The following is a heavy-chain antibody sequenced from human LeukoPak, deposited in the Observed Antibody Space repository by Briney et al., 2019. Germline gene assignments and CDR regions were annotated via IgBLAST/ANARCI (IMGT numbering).Heavy chain of an antibody. CDR1: GYTFSTYA. CDR3: GKEDYGGNSGGIDY. J-gene: IGHJ4*02. D-gene: IGHD4-23*01. V-gene: IGHV3-23*01. Sequence: PGGSLRLSCAASGYTFSTYAMSWVRQPPGKGLEWVSAISGSGGSTYYADSVKGRFTISRDNSKNTLYLQMNSLRAEDTAVYFCGKEDYGGNSGGIDYWGQGTLVTVSS. CDR2: ISGSGGST.